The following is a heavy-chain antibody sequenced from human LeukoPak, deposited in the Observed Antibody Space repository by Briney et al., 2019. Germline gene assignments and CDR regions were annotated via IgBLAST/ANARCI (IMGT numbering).Heavy chain of an antibody. J-gene: IGHJ4*02. Sequence: GGSLRLSCAASGFTFSSYAMHWVRQAPGKGLEWVAVISYDGSNKYYADSVKGRFTISRDNSKNTLYLQMNSLRAEDTAVYYCARGEDLEPSLDYWGQGTLVTVSS. CDR3: ARGEDLEPSLDY. V-gene: IGHV3-30-3*01. CDR1: GFTFSSYA. CDR2: ISYDGSNK. D-gene: IGHD3-3*01.